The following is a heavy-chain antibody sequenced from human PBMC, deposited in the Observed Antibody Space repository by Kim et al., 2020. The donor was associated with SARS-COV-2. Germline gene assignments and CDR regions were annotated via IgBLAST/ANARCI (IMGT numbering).Heavy chain of an antibody. Sequence: ASVKVSCKASGYTFTNYAMHWVRQAPGQRLEWMGWINAGTGNTIYSQNFQGRVTITRDTSASTAYMELSSLRSEDTAVYYCARGRGSNGSDSIYYFDYWG. CDR1: GYTFTNYA. V-gene: IGHV1-3*01. J-gene: IGHJ4*01. CDR2: INAGTGNT. D-gene: IGHD3-10*01. CDR3: ARGRGSNGSDSIYYFDY.